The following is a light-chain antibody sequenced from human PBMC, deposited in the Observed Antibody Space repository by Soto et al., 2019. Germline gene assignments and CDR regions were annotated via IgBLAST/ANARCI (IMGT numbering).Light chain of an antibody. J-gene: IGLJ2*01. CDR3: QTWGAGIVI. CDR1: SGHSNYA. CDR2: LNRDGSN. Sequence: QLVLNQSPSASASLRTSGNLTCTRTSGHSNYAIAWHQQQPEKGPRYLMKLNRDGSNSKGDGFPNRFSGASSGAARCLTIASLQAEDEADYYCQTWGAGIVIFGGGTKLSVL. V-gene: IGLV4-69*01.